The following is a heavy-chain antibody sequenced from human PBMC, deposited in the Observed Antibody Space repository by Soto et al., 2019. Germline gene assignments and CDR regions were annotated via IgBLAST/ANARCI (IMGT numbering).Heavy chain of an antibody. CDR2: ISSSGSTI. CDR3: ERDPYGTLDY. J-gene: IGHJ4*02. V-gene: IGHV3-48*03. D-gene: IGHD4-17*01. Sequence: EVQLVESGGGLVQPGGSLRLSCAASGFTFSSYEMNWVRQAPGKGLEWVSYISSSGSTIYYADSVKGRFTVSRDNAKNSLYLQLNSLRAEDTAVYYCERDPYGTLDYWGRGTLVTVFS. CDR1: GFTFSSYE.